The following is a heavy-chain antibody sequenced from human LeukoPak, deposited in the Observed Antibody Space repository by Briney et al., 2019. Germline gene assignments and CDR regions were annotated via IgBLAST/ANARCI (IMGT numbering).Heavy chain of an antibody. CDR3: ARQGYSSGK. CDR1: GFTLSNYW. V-gene: IGHV3-7*01. J-gene: IGHJ4*02. Sequence: GGSLRLSCAASGFTLSNYWMKWGRQAPGKGLEWVASIQRDGSEKYYVESVKGRFTISRDNAKNSLYLQMNSLRAEDTAVYYCARQGYSSGKWGQGTLVTVSS. D-gene: IGHD6-19*01. CDR2: IQRDGSEK.